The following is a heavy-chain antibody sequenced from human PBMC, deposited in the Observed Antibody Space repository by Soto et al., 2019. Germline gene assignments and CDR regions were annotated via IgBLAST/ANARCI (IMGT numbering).Heavy chain of an antibody. CDR1: GFTFSSYD. CDR3: ARSKGYGSRSYDLLPGYYGMDV. D-gene: IGHD3-10*01. Sequence: GGSLRLSCAASGFTFSSYDMHWVRQATGKGLEWVSAIGTAGDTYYPGSVKGRFTISRENAKNSLYLQMNSLRAEDTAVYYCARSKGYGSRSYDLLPGYYGMDVWGQGTTVTVSS. J-gene: IGHJ6*02. V-gene: IGHV3-13*01. CDR2: IGTAGDT.